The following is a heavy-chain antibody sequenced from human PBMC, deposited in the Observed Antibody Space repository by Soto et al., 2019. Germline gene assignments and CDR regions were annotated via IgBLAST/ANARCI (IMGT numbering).Heavy chain of an antibody. CDR3: ARKAVAGHYYYYYMDV. V-gene: IGHV1-8*01. Sequence: GASVKVSCKASGYTFTSYDINWVRQATGQGLEWMGWMNPNSGKTGYAQKFKGRVTMTRNTSISTAYMELSSLRSEDTAMYYCARKAVAGHYYYYYMDVWGKGTTVTVSS. CDR2: MNPNSGKT. D-gene: IGHD6-19*01. CDR1: GYTFTSYD. J-gene: IGHJ6*03.